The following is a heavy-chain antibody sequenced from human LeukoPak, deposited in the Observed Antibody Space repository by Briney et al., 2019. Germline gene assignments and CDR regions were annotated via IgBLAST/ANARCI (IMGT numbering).Heavy chain of an antibody. D-gene: IGHD3-3*01. Sequence: GGSLRLSCAASGFTFDDYGMSWVRQAPGKGLEWVSGINWNGGSTGYADSVKGRFTISRDNAKNSLYLQMNSLRAEDTALCYCARVYYDFWSGYFDYWGQGTLVTVSS. V-gene: IGHV3-20*04. CDR1: GFTFDDYG. CDR3: ARVYYDFWSGYFDY. CDR2: INWNGGST. J-gene: IGHJ4*02.